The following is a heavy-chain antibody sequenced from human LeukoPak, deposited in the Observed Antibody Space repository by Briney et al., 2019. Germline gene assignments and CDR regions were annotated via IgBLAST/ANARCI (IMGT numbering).Heavy chain of an antibody. D-gene: IGHD2-2*01. J-gene: IGHJ4*02. CDR1: GFTFSGSA. V-gene: IGHV3-21*01. CDR3: ARGAVVPYCSSTSCRAYYFDY. Sequence: PGGSLRLSCAASGFTFSGSAMHWVRQASGKGLEWVSSISSSSSYIYYADSVKGRFTISRDNAKNSLYLQMNSLRAEDTAVYYCARGAVVPYCSSTSCRAYYFDYWGQGTPVTVSS. CDR2: ISSSSSYI.